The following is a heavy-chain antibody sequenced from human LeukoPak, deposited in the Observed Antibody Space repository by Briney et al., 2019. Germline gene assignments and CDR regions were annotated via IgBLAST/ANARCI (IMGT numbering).Heavy chain of an antibody. Sequence: GGTVSLSCAASGSTFSSYWMSWVRQAPGKGLEWMANIKQDGREKYYVDSVKGRFTISRDNAKNPLYLNMNSLRDEDTAVYYCARNQNQDGEMGKVRAVGHTFDICGQGTMGTVSS. CDR2: IKQDGREK. D-gene: IGHD5-24*01. J-gene: IGHJ3*02. CDR1: GSTFSSYW. V-gene: IGHV3-7*01. CDR3: ARNQNQDGEMGKVRAVGHTFDI.